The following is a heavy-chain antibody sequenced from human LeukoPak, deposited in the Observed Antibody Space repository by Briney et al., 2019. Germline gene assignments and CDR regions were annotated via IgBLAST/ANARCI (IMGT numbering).Heavy chain of an antibody. CDR2: ISGSGGST. CDR1: GFTFSSYA. Sequence: GGSLRLSCAASGFTFSSYAMSWVPQAPGKGLEWVSAISGSGGSTYYADSVKGRFTISRDNAKNTLYLQMNSLRAEDTAVYYCAKTTTLLGYCSSTSCRGFDYWGQGTLVTVSS. V-gene: IGHV3-23*01. CDR3: AKTTTLLGYCSSTSCRGFDY. J-gene: IGHJ4*02. D-gene: IGHD2-2*01.